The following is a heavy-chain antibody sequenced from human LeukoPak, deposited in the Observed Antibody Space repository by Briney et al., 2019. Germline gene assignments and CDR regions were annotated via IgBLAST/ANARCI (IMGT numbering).Heavy chain of an antibody. CDR1: GFTFTSSA. V-gene: IGHV1-58*02. D-gene: IGHD5-12*01. Sequence: SVKVSCKASGFTFTSSAMQWVRQARGQRLEWTGWIVVGSSNTNYAQKSQERVTITRDMSTSTAYMKLSSLRSEDTAVYYCAASLSIVANFDYWGQGTLVTVSS. CDR2: IVVGSSNT. CDR3: AASLSIVANFDY. J-gene: IGHJ4*02.